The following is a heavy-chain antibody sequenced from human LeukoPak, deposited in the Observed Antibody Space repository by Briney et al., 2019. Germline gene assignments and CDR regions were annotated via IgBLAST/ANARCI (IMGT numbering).Heavy chain of an antibody. J-gene: IGHJ4*02. CDR3: ARGLRLSWSPTDY. Sequence: SETLSLTCTVSGGSISSGGYYWSWIRQHPGKGLEWIGYIYYSGSTYYNPSLKSRATISVDTSKNQFSLKLSSVTAADTAVYYCARGLRLSWSPTDYWGQGTLVTVSS. CDR2: IYYSGST. V-gene: IGHV4-30-4*08. CDR1: GGSISSGGYY.